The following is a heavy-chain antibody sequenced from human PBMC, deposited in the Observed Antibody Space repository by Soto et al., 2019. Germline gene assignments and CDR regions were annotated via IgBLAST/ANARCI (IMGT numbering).Heavy chain of an antibody. Sequence: PGGSLRLSCAASGFTFSSYAMSWVRQAPGKGLEWVSAISGSGGSTYYADSVKGRFTISRDNSKNTLYLQMNSLRAEDTAVYYCAKDGDVLLWFGELLSYYGMDVWGQGTTVTVSS. D-gene: IGHD3-10*01. CDR3: AKDGDVLLWFGELLSYYGMDV. V-gene: IGHV3-23*01. CDR2: ISGSGGST. CDR1: GFTFSSYA. J-gene: IGHJ6*02.